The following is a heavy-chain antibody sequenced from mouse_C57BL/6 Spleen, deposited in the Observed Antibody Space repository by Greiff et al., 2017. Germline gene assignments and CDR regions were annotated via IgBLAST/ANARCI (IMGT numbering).Heavy chain of an antibody. D-gene: IGHD1-1*01. CDR1: GYTFTDYN. CDR3: ARSDYCGSSPFAY. Sequence: VQLQQSGPELVKPGASVKIPCKASGYTFTDYNMDWVKQSHGKSLEWIGDINPNNGGTIYNQKFKGKATLTVDKSSSTAYMELRSLTSEDTAVYYCARSDYCGSSPFAYWGQGTLVTVSA. J-gene: IGHJ3*01. V-gene: IGHV1-18*01. CDR2: INPNNGGT.